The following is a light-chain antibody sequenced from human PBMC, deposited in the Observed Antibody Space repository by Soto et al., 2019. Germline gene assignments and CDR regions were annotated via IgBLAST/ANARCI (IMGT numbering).Light chain of an antibody. CDR2: DTN. CDR3: LLTYSGARV. J-gene: IGLJ3*02. V-gene: IGLV7-46*01. CDR1: TGAVTSGHY. Sequence: QTVVTQEPSLTVSPGGTVTLTCGSSTGAVTSGHYPYWFQQKPGQAPRTLIYDTNNKHSWTPARFSGSLLGGKAALTLSGAQPDDEADYYCLLTYSGARVFGGGTKLTVL.